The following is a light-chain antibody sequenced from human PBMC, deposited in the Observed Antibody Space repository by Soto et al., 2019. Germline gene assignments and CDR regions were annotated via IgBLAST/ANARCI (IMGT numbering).Light chain of an antibody. V-gene: IGLV1-44*01. CDR3: ATWDDSLNGLI. CDR2: SNN. J-gene: IGLJ2*01. CDR1: SSNIKTNG. Sequence: QLVLTQPPSASGTPGQRVTISCSGGSSNIKTNGVSWYQQVPGAAPKLLIYSNNQRPPGAPDRFTGSKSGTSASLAIAGLQSEDEATYHCATWDDSLNGLIFGGGTKLTVL.